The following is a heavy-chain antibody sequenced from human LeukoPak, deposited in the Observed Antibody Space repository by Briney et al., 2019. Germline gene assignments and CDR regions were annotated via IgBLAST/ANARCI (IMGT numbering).Heavy chain of an antibody. CDR3: ARLSIAAAPDY. D-gene: IGHD6-13*01. CDR1: GGSISSSSYY. CDR2: IYYSGTT. J-gene: IGHJ4*02. Sequence: PETLSLTCTVSGGSISSSSYYWGWIRQPPGKGLEWIGSIYYSGTTYYNPSLKSRVTISVDTSKNQFSLKLTSVTAADTAVYYCARLSIAAAPDYWGQGTLVTVSS. V-gene: IGHV4-39*01.